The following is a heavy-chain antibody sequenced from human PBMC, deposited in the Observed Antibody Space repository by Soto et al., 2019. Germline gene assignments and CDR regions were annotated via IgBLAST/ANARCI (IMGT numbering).Heavy chain of an antibody. D-gene: IGHD3-16*01. CDR3: TKNGRGVDVRGANWFDP. CDR1: GFSFSSYA. Sequence: AQLLESGGGLVQPGESLRLSCAASGFSFSSYAMNWVRQAPGKGLEWVSGISGSGENTYYADSVQGRFTISRDNSKNTLYLQMKSPRAEDTAVYYCTKNGRGVDVRGANWFDPWGQGTLVTVSS. V-gene: IGHV3-23*01. CDR2: ISGSGENT. J-gene: IGHJ5*02.